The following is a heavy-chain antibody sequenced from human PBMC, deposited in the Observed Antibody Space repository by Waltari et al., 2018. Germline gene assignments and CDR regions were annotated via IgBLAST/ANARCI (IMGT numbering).Heavy chain of an antibody. V-gene: IGHV4-4*07. CDR1: GGSISTYY. J-gene: IGHJ5*02. D-gene: IGHD3-16*01. CDR3: AREVGGSRWFDP. CDR2: THTGGNT. Sequence: QVQLQESGPGLVKTSETLSLTCTVSGGSISTYYWTWIRQPAGKGLEWIGRTHTGGNTHHNPALKSRVTMSVDTSKNQFSLTLSSVTAADTAVYYCAREVGGSRWFDPWGQGTLVTVSS.